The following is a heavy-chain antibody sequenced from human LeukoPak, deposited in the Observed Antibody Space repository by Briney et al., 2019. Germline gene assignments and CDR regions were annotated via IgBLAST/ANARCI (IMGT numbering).Heavy chain of an antibody. V-gene: IGHV3-48*02. CDR3: ARVCRGGDCSEGDY. D-gene: IGHD2-21*02. CDR1: GFTFSSYS. J-gene: IGHJ4*02. CDR2: ISISSTI. Sequence: GGSLRLSCAASGFTFSSYSMNWVRQAPGKGLEWVSYISISSTIYYSDSVKGRFNISRDNAKNSLYLKMNSLRDEGTAVYYCARVCRGGDCSEGDYWGQGTLVTVSS.